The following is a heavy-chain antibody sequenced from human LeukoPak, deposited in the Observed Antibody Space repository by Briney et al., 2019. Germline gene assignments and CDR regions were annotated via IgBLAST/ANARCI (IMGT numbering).Heavy chain of an antibody. D-gene: IGHD6-19*01. CDR3: ARDLKTSGWYGDFDY. V-gene: IGHV3-23*01. Sequence: GGSLRLSCAASGFTFSSYAMSWVRQAPGKVLEWVSGISSSGYSTYYADSVKGRFTISRDNSKNTLYLQMNSLRAEDTAVYYCARDLKTSGWYGDFDYWGQGTLATVSS. J-gene: IGHJ4*02. CDR1: GFTFSSYA. CDR2: ISSSGYST.